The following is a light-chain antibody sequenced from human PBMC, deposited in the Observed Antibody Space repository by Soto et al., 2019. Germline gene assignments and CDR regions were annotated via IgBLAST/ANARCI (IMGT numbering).Light chain of an antibody. CDR2: EVS. CDR3: GTWDSSLSAVV. V-gene: IGLV2-14*01. J-gene: IGLJ2*01. Sequence: QSVLTQPASVSGSPGQSITISCTGTSSDVGGYSYVSWYQQHPGKAPKLMIYEVSNRPSGVSNRFSGSKSGNTASLTISGLQPEDEADYYCGTWDSSLSAVVFGGGTKLTVL. CDR1: SSDVGGYSY.